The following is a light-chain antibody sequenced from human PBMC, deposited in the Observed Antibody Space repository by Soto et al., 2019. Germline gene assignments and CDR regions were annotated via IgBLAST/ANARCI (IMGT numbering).Light chain of an antibody. CDR3: LHDYTYPLT. Sequence: AIRMTQSPSSLSASVGVRVTITCRASQNIRSDLGWYKQKPGQAPKLLIYAASTLHGGVPSRFSDSVSGTDFILTINSPQPEDFATYYCLHDYTYPLTFVGGTKVEIK. V-gene: IGKV1-6*01. CDR2: AAS. J-gene: IGKJ4*01. CDR1: QNIRSD.